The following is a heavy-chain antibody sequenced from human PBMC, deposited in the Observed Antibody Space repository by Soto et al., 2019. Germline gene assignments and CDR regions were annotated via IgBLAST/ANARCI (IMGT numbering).Heavy chain of an antibody. CDR2: SSGSGRST. V-gene: IGHV3-23*01. J-gene: IGHJ4*02. Sequence: GGSMRLSCAASGFTFRSYAMGGARKAHGKGLEWVSASSGSGRSTYYADSVKGRFTISRDNSKNTLYLQMNSLRAEDTAVYYCAKDLEQWLSYWLDYWGQRTLVTVSS. D-gene: IGHD6-19*01. CDR3: AKDLEQWLSYWLDY. CDR1: GFTFRSYA.